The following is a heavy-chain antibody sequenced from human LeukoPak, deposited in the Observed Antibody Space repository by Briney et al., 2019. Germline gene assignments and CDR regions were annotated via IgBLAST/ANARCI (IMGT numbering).Heavy chain of an antibody. D-gene: IGHD2-15*01. V-gene: IGHV1-18*01. J-gene: IGHJ5*02. CDR1: GYTFTSYG. CDR2: ISTSNGNT. CDR3: ARDWHCSGGSCRNWFDP. Sequence: ASVKVSCKASGYTFTSYGISWVRQAPGQGLEWMGWISTSNGNTNYAQKLQGRVTMTTDTSTSTAYMELRSLRSDDTAVYYCARDWHCSGGSCRNWFDPWGQGTLVTVSS.